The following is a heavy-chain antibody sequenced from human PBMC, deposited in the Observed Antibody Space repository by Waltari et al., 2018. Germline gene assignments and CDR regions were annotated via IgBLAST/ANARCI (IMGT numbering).Heavy chain of an antibody. CDR1: GFIFRDYG. D-gene: IGHD1-1*01. V-gene: IGHV3-23*01. CDR3: AKPEDGRDVYNPDAFDI. CDR2: LRTGGATT. Sequence: EVQLLESGGGLVQPGGSLRLSCVDSGFIFRDYGMTWVRQAPGRGVEGVSTLRTGGATTYYADSVGGRFTISRDNSKNTLFLHMSSLRAEDTALYYCAKPEDGRDVYNPDAFDIWGPGTMVTVSS. J-gene: IGHJ3*02.